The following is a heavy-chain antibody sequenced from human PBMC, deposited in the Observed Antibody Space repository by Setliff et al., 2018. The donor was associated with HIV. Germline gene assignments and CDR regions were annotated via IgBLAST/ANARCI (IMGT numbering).Heavy chain of an antibody. CDR2: IYYSGST. CDR3: ASEFSPVLDWFDP. V-gene: IGHV4-59*02. J-gene: IGHJ5*02. Sequence: KTPESLSLTCTVSGLSVRSSYWSWIRQPPGEGLEWIGSIYYSGSTHYNPSLKSRVTISVDTSKNLFSLKLRSVTAAHTAVYYCASEFSPVLDWFDPWGQGTLVTVSS. D-gene: IGHD6-6*01. CDR1: GLSVRSSY.